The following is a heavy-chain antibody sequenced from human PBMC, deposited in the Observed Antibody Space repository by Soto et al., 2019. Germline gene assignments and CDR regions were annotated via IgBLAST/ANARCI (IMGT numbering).Heavy chain of an antibody. Sequence: EVQLVDSGGGLFQPGGSLRLSCAASGFTFSSYWMHWVRQAPGKGLVWVSRINSDGSTTSYADSVKGRFTISRDNAKNTLYLQMNSLRAEDTAVYYCARGPPYSSPDYWGQGTLVTVSS. J-gene: IGHJ4*02. V-gene: IGHV3-74*01. CDR3: ARGPPYSSPDY. CDR1: GFTFSSYW. D-gene: IGHD6-13*01. CDR2: INSDGSTT.